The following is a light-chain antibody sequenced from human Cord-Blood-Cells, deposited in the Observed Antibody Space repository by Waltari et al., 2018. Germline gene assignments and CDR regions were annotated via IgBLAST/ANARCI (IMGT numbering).Light chain of an antibody. CDR1: SSDVGGYNI. J-gene: IGLJ2*01. CDR3: SSYTSSSTLV. V-gene: IGLV2-14*01. Sequence: QSALTQPASVSGSPGQSITISCTGTSSDVGGYNIVSWYQQHPGKAPKLMIYDVSNRPSGVSNRFSGSKSGNTASLTISGLQAEDEADYYCSSYTSSSTLVFGGGTKLTVL. CDR2: DVS.